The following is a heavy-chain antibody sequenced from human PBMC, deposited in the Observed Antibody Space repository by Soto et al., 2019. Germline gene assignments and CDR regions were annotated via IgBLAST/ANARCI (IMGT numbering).Heavy chain of an antibody. Sequence: EVQLVESGGGLVKPGGSLRLSCAASGFTFSTYSMNWVRQAPGKGLEWVSSISSSSSYIYYADSVKGRFTISRDNAKNSLYMQMNSLRAEDTAVYYCARAPPMVRGVMRYGMDVWGQGTTVTVSS. CDR2: ISSSSSYI. D-gene: IGHD3-10*01. CDR3: ARAPPMVRGVMRYGMDV. V-gene: IGHV3-21*01. CDR1: GFTFSTYS. J-gene: IGHJ6*02.